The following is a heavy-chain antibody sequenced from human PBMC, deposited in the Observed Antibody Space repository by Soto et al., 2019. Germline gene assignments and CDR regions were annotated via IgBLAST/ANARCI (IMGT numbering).Heavy chain of an antibody. Sequence: GGSLRLSCAASGFTFSSYGMHWVRQAPGKGLEWVAVISYDGSNKYYADSVKGRFTIFRDNSKNTLYLQMNSLRAEDTAVYYCAKDGFYDFQPSFDYWGQGTLVTVSS. CDR2: ISYDGSNK. CDR1: GFTFSSYG. V-gene: IGHV3-30*18. J-gene: IGHJ4*02. D-gene: IGHD3-22*01. CDR3: AKDGFYDFQPSFDY.